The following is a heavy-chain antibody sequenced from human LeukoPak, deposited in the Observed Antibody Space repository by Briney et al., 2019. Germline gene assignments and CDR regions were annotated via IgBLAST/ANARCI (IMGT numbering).Heavy chain of an antibody. D-gene: IGHD2-15*01. J-gene: IGHJ4*02. CDR3: AKDSPMVAATGL. V-gene: IGHV3-21*04. CDR1: GFTFSSYS. CDR2: ISSSSSYI. Sequence: GSPRLSCAASGFTFSSYSMNWVRQAPGKGLEWVSSISSSSSYIYYADSVKGRFTISRDNAKNSLYLQMNSLRAEDTAVYYCAKDSPMVAATGLWGQGTLVTVSS.